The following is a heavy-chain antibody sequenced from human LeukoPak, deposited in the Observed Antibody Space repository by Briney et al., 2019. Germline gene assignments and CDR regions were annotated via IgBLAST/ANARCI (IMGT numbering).Heavy chain of an antibody. V-gene: IGHV1-18*01. CDR1: GYTFTDYG. CDR3: ARDAVVRGVIHWFDP. Sequence: ASVKVSCKASGYTFTDYGISWVRQAPGQGLEWMGWISAYNGNTNYAQKLQGRVTMTTDTSTSTAYMELRSLRSDDTAVYYCARDAVVRGVIHWFDPWGQGTLVTVSS. D-gene: IGHD3-10*01. CDR2: ISAYNGNT. J-gene: IGHJ5*02.